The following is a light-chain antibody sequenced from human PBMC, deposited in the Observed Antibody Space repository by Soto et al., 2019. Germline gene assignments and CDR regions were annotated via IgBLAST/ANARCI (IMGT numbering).Light chain of an antibody. CDR1: SSDVGGYNY. CDR3: SSYTSSSTLVV. Sequence: QSVLTQPASVSGSPGQSITISCTGTSSDVGGYNYVSWYQQHPGKAPKLMIYEVSNRPSGVSNRFSGSKSGNTASLTISGVQAEDEADYYCSSYTSSSTLVVFGGGTMVTVL. J-gene: IGLJ2*01. CDR2: EVS. V-gene: IGLV2-14*01.